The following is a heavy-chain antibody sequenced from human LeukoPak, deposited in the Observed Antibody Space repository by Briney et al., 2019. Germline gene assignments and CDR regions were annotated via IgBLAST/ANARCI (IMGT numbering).Heavy chain of an antibody. Sequence: GGSLRLSCAASGFTFSSSAMHWVRQAPGKGLGYVSAISSNGGSTYYANSVKGRFTISRDNSKNTLYLQMGSLRAEDMAVYYCARSNGSGSYYTYWGQGTLVTVSS. V-gene: IGHV3-64*01. CDR3: ARSNGSGSYYTY. J-gene: IGHJ4*02. D-gene: IGHD3-10*01. CDR2: ISSNGGST. CDR1: GFTFSSSA.